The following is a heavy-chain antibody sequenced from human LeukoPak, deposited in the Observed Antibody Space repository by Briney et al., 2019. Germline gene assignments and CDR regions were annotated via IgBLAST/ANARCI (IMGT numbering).Heavy chain of an antibody. V-gene: IGHV3-23*01. CDR1: GFSFSTSP. CDR2: MNNGPGDT. J-gene: IGHJ6*02. CDR3: AKTHYDLLDV. D-gene: IGHD5-12*01. Sequence: GGSLRLSCAASGFSFSTSPMSGVRQPPGKGLEWVSAMNNGPGDTFYRDCVRGRFTISRDDSQSTLYLQMNSLRAEDTGTYYCAKTHYDLLDVWGQGTPVTVSS.